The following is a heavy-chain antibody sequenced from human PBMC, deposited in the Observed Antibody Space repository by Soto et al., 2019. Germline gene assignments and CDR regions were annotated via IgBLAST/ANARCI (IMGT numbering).Heavy chain of an antibody. CDR1: GYIFTSYG. CDR2: ISAYNGNT. CDR3: ARDTSGFSPYYFDY. J-gene: IGHJ4*02. D-gene: IGHD6-19*01. V-gene: IGHV1-18*01. Sequence: QVQLVQSGAEVKKPGASVKVSCKASGYIFTSYGISWVRQAPGQGLEWMGWISAYNGNTKYAQKFQGRVTMTTDTSTSTAYMELRSLRSDDTAVYYCARDTSGFSPYYFDYWGQGTPVTVSS.